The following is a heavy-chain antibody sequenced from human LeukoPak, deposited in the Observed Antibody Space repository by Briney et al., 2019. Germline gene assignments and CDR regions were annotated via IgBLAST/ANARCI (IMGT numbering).Heavy chain of an antibody. D-gene: IGHD2-2*01. CDR2: ISDSGGTA. CDR3: AKLTRGYCSSTACPNWFDP. Sequence: GGSLRLSCAASGFTFSSYAMSWVRHAPGEGLEWVSAISDSGGTAYYADSVKGRFTISRDNSKNTLYLQMNSLRGEDTAVYYCAKLTRGYCSSTACPNWFDPWGQGTLVTVSS. V-gene: IGHV3-23*01. J-gene: IGHJ5*02. CDR1: GFTFSSYA.